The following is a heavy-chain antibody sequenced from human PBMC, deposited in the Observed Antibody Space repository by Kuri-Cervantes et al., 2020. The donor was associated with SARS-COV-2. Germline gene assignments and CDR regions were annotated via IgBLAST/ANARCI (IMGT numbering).Heavy chain of an antibody. CDR1: GFTFDDYA. J-gene: IGHJ4*02. Sequence: SLKISCAASGFTFDDYAMHWVRQAPGKGLEWVSGISWNSGSIGYADSVKGRFTISRDNAKNSLYLQMNSLRAEDTAVYYCAREGPLTGTTEEFDYWGQGTLVTVSS. CDR2: ISWNSGSI. D-gene: IGHD1-7*01. CDR3: AREGPLTGTTEEFDY. V-gene: IGHV3-9*01.